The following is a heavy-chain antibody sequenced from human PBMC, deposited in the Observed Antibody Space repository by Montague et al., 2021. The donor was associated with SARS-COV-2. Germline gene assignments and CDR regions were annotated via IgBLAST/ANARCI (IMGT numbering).Heavy chain of an antibody. Sequence: LVKPTQTLTLTCTFSGFSLSTSGMCVSWIRQPPGKALEWVGYYYSGSTKYNPSLKSRVTISVDTSKNQFSVKVTSVTAADTAVYYCARQGGSNYGWFDPWGQGTLVTVSS. CDR2: YYSGST. D-gene: IGHD1-26*01. CDR3: ARQGGSNYGWFDP. CDR1: GFSLSTSGMC. V-gene: IGHV4-61*08. J-gene: IGHJ5*02.